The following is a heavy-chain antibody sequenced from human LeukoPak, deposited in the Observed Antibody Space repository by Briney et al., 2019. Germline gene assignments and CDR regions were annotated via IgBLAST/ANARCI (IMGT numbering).Heavy chain of an antibody. CDR2: IYYSGST. J-gene: IGHJ4*02. V-gene: IGHV4-39*01. D-gene: IGHD1-14*01. CDR3: ARLAGLHREYFDY. Sequence: SETLSPTCTVSGGSISSYSYYWGWIRQPPGKGLEWIGSIYYSGSTYYNPSLKSRVTISVDTSKNQFSLKLSSATAADTAVYYCARLAGLHREYFDYWGQGTLVTVSS. CDR1: GGSISSYSYY.